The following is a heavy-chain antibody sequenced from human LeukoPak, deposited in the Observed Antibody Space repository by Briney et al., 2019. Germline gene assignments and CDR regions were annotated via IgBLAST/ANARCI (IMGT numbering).Heavy chain of an antibody. CDR2: IYYSGST. CDR3: ARVRGYSGYRYFDY. Sequence: PSETLSLTCTVSGGSISSYYWSWIRQPPGKGLEWIGYIYYSGSTNYNPFLKSRVTISVDTSKNQFSLKLSSVTAADTAVYYCARVRGYSGYRYFDYWGQGTLVTVSS. J-gene: IGHJ4*02. D-gene: IGHD5-12*01. CDR1: GGSISSYY. V-gene: IGHV4-59*01.